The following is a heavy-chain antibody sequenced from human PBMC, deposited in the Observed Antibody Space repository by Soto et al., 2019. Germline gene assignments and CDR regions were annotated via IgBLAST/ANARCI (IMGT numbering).Heavy chain of an antibody. Sequence: PSETLSLTCTVSGGSISSGGYYWSWIRQHPGKGLEWIGYIYYSGSTYYNPSLKSRVTISVDTSKNRFSLKLSSVTAADTAVCYCARGRIGATYFDYWGQGTLVTVSS. CDR2: IYYSGST. CDR3: ARGRIGATYFDY. D-gene: IGHD1-26*01. J-gene: IGHJ4*02. CDR1: GGSISSGGYY. V-gene: IGHV4-31*03.